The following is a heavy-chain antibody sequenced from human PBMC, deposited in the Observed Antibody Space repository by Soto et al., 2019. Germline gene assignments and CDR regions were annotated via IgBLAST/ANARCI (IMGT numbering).Heavy chain of an antibody. CDR3: ARVGIEYSYGYYYYGMDV. D-gene: IGHD5-18*01. J-gene: IGHJ6*02. CDR1: GGTFSSYA. Sequence: QVQLVQSGAEVKKPGSSVKVSCKASGGTFSSYAISWVRQAPGQGLEWMGGIIPIFGTANYAQKFQGRVKITADESTSTAYMELSSLRSEDKAVYYCARVGIEYSYGYYYYGMDVLGQGTTVTVSS. V-gene: IGHV1-69*12. CDR2: IIPIFGTA.